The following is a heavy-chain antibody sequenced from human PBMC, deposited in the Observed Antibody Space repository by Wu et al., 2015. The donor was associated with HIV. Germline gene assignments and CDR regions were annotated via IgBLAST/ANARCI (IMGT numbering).Heavy chain of an antibody. Sequence: QVQLVQSGAEVKKPGSSVKVSCKASGGTFSSYAISWVRQAPGQGLEWMGRIIPIFGTANYAQKFQGRVTITADESTSTAYMELSSLRSEDTAVYYCARHHIVVVTAIWNDAFDIWGQGTMGHRLF. D-gene: IGHD2-21*02. J-gene: IGHJ3*02. V-gene: IGHV1-69*13. CDR3: ARHHIVVVTAIWNDAFDI. CDR2: IIPIFGTA. CDR1: GGTFSSYA.